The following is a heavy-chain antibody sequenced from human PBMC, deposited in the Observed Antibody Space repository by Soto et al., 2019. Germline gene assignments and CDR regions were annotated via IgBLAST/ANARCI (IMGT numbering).Heavy chain of an antibody. CDR2: TIPVFNTE. CDR1: GGTLSDHG. J-gene: IGHJ3*02. Sequence: QVQLEQSGAEVKKPGSSVKVSCKASGGTLSDHGVAWLRQAPGQGLEWMGGTIPVFNTEKYAQKFQGRATVTADKFTNIAYMELSSLRSEDTAFYFCARGVYGSGNYYTGPSAFDIWGQGTMVIVSS. V-gene: IGHV1-69*06. CDR3: ARGVYGSGNYYTGPSAFDI. D-gene: IGHD3-10*01.